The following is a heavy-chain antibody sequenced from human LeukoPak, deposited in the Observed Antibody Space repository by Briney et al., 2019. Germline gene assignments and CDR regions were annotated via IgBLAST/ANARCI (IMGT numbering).Heavy chain of an antibody. CDR1: VYTFTGYY. J-gene: IGHJ4*02. V-gene: IGHV1-2*02. D-gene: IGHD3-10*01. CDR2: INPNSGGT. Sequence: ASVNVSCKASVYTFTGYYLHWVRQAPGQGLEWMGWINPNSGGTNYAQKFHGRVTMTRDTSSSTAYLDLSRLRSDDTAVYYCARGDNGSGSYYMRYWGQGTLVTLSS. CDR3: ARGDNGSGSYYMRY.